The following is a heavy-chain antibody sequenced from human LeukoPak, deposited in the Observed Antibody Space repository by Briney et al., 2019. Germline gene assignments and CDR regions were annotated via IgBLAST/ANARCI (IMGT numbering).Heavy chain of an antibody. V-gene: IGHV4-34*01. Sequence: SETLSLTCAVYGGSFSGYYWSWIRQPPGKGLEWIGEIDHSGSTNYNPSLKSRVTISVDTSKNQFSLKLSSVTAADTAVYYCARGLPPRTGAPGPNWFDPWGQGTLVTVSS. J-gene: IGHJ5*02. D-gene: IGHD2-8*02. CDR1: GGSFSGYY. CDR3: ARGLPPRTGAPGPNWFDP. CDR2: IDHSGST.